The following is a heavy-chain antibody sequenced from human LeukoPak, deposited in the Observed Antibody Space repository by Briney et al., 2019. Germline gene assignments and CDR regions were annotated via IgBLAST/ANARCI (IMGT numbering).Heavy chain of an antibody. Sequence: ASVKVSCKAPGGTFISYAMSWVRQAPGQGLEWMGGIIPIFGTANYAQQFQGRVTITADESTSTAYMELSSLRSEETAVYYCAGSRLGSSGYYEGYYFDYWGQGTLVTVSS. J-gene: IGHJ4*02. V-gene: IGHV1-69*13. CDR2: IIPIFGTA. D-gene: IGHD3-22*01. CDR1: GGTFISYA. CDR3: AGSRLGSSGYYEGYYFDY.